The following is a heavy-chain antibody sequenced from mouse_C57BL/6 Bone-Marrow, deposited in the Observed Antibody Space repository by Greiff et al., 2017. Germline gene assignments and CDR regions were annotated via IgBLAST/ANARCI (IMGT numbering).Heavy chain of an antibody. V-gene: IGHV5-4*01. CDR3: ARDPWFAY. Sequence: DVKLVESGGGLVKPGGSLKLSCAASGFTFSSYAMSWVRQTPEKRLEWVATISDGGGYTYYPDNVKGRFTISRDNAKNNLYLQMSHLKSEDTAMYYCARDPWFAYWGQGTLVTVSA. CDR1: GFTFSSYA. CDR2: ISDGGGYT. J-gene: IGHJ3*01.